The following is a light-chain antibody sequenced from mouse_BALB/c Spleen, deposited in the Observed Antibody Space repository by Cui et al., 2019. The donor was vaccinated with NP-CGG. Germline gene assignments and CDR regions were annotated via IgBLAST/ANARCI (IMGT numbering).Light chain of an antibody. CDR2: GTN. CDR1: TGAVTTSNY. J-gene: IGLJ1*01. CDR3: ALWYSNHWM. V-gene: IGLV1*01. Sequence: HALLPEDSPVTTSPGETVTLTCRSSTGAVTTSNYANWVQEKPDHLFTGLIGGTNNRAPGVPARFSGSLIGDKAALTITGAQTEDEAIYFCALWYSNHWMFGGGTKLTVL.